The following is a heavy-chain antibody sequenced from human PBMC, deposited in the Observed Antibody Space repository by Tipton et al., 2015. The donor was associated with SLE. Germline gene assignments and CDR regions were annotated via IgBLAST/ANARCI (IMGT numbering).Heavy chain of an antibody. CDR2: ISNDGSNK. J-gene: IGHJ6*03. Sequence: SLRLSCAASGFTFSDYAMYWVRQAPGKGLEWVAVISNDGSNKYYADPVKGRFTISRDNSKNTLYLQMNSLRAEDTAVYYCARGKDYYYYMDVWGKGTTVTVSS. V-gene: IGHV3-30-3*01. CDR3: ARGKDYYYYMDV. CDR1: GFTFSDYA.